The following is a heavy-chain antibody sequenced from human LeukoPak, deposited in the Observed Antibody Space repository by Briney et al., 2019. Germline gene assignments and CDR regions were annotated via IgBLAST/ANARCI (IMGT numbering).Heavy chain of an antibody. Sequence: VKVSCKASGYTFTGYYMHWVRQAPGQGLEWMGWINPNSGGTNYAQKFQGRVTMTRDTSISTAYMELSRLRSDDTAVYYYARDMVPGTYYYYYMDVWGKGTTVTVSS. CDR3: ARDMVPGTYYYYYMDV. J-gene: IGHJ6*03. V-gene: IGHV1-2*02. CDR2: INPNSGGT. D-gene: IGHD3-10*01. CDR1: GYTFTGYY.